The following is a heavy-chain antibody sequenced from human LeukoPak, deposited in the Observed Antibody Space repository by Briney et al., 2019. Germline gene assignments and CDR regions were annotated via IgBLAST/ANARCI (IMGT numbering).Heavy chain of an antibody. CDR3: AREIKPPGMSMIADFYGMDV. Sequence: ASVKVSCKASGYIFTTYAITWVRQAPGQGLEWMGGISAFNGNANYAQKFQGRVTLTTDTSTRTAYMELRSLRSDDTAVYFCAREIKPPGMSMIADFYGMDVWGQGTTVTVSS. D-gene: IGHD3-22*01. J-gene: IGHJ6*02. CDR1: GYIFTTYA. CDR2: ISAFNGNA. V-gene: IGHV1-18*01.